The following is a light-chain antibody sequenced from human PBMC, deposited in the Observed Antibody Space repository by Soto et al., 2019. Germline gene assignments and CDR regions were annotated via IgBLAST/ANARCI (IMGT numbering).Light chain of an antibody. Sequence: HSVLTQPPSVSGAPGQRVTISCTGSSSNIGAGYDVHWYQQLLGTAPKLLIYGNNNRPSGVPDRFSGSKSGTSASLAITGLQAEDEADYYCQSFDSSLSGFWVFGGGTKLTVL. J-gene: IGLJ3*02. CDR3: QSFDSSLSGFWV. V-gene: IGLV1-40*01. CDR1: SSNIGAGYD. CDR2: GNN.